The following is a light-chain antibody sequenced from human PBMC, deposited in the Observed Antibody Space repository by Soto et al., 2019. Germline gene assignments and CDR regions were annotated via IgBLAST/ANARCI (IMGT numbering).Light chain of an antibody. CDR3: AAWDDSRIVVL. CDR1: NSNIGTNT. CDR2: SDN. V-gene: IGLV1-44*01. Sequence: QSVLTQSPSTSGTPGQRVTMSCSGSNSNIGTNTVYWYQQLPGTAPKLLIQSDNRRPSGVPDRFSASKSGTSASLAISGLQSEDEADYYCAAWDDSRIVVLFGGGTKLTVL. J-gene: IGLJ2*01.